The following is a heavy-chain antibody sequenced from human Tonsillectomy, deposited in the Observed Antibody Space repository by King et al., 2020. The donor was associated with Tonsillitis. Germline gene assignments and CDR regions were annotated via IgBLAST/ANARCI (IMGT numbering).Heavy chain of an antibody. J-gene: IGHJ3*02. CDR2: IIPILGIA. CDR3: ARGTIAVAGRGYDAFDI. V-gene: IGHV1-69*09. CDR1: GGTFSSYA. D-gene: IGHD6-19*01. Sequence: VQLVQSGAEVKKPGSSVKVSCQASGGTFSSYAISWVRQAPGQGLEWMGRIIPILGIANYAQKFQGRVTITADKSTSTAYMELSSLRSEDTAVYYCARGTIAVAGRGYDAFDIWGQGTMVTVSS.